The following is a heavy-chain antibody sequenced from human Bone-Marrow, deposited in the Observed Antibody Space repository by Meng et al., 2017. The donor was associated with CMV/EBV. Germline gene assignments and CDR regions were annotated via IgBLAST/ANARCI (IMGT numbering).Heavy chain of an antibody. J-gene: IGHJ6*02. CDR2: ISAYNGNT. Sequence: ASVKVSCKASGYTFTSYGISWVRQAPGQGLEWMGWISAYNGNTNYAQKLQGRVTMTTDTSTSTAYMELRSLRSDDTAVYYCARDHFSTGTLGLYYYYGMDVWGQGITVTVSS. CDR3: ARDHFSTGTLGLYYYYGMDV. CDR1: GYTFTSYG. D-gene: IGHD3-3*02. V-gene: IGHV1-18*01.